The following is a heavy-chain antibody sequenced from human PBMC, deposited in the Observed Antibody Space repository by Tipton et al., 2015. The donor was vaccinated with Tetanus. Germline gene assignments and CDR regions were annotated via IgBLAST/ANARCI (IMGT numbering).Heavy chain of an antibody. V-gene: IGHV3-30*18. Sequence: SLRLSCAASGFTFSSYGMHWVRQAPGKGLEWVAVISYDGSNKYYADSVKGRFTISRDNSKNMLYLQMNSLRAEDTAVYYCAKDQGVVVPAVSYYFDYWGQGTLVTVSS. CDR2: ISYDGSNK. CDR1: GFTFSSYG. D-gene: IGHD2-2*01. J-gene: IGHJ4*02. CDR3: AKDQGVVVPAVSYYFDY.